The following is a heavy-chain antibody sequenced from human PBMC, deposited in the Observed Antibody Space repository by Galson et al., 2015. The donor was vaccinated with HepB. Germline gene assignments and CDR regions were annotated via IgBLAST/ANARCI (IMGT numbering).Heavy chain of an antibody. V-gene: IGHV1-46*03. CDR1: GYIFTSYY. CDR3: ATAQSGSSNYYYYMDV. Sequence: SVKVSCKVSGYIFTSYYMNWVRQAPGQGLEWMGIINPSGGSTSYAQKFQGRITMTRDTSTSTVNMELSSLRSEDTAVYYCATAQSGSSNYYYYMDVWGKGTTVTVSS. J-gene: IGHJ6*03. CDR2: INPSGGST. D-gene: IGHD1-26*01.